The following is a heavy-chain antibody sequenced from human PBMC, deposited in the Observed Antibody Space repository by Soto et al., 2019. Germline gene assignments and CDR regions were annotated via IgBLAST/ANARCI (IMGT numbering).Heavy chain of an antibody. V-gene: IGHV3-49*03. CDR3: ITGPLAPY. CDR1: GFIFADYA. J-gene: IGHJ4*02. Sequence: PGGSLRLSCTPSGFIFADYAIIWFRQAPGKGLECVGFITSRRYGGTAEYAASVKGRFTISRDDSKSTLYLQMNSLKTEDTAVYYCITGPLAPYWGQGTLVTVSS. CDR2: ITSRRYGGTA.